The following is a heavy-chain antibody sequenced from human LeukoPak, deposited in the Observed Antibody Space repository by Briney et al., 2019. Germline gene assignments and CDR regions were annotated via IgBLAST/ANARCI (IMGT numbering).Heavy chain of an antibody. V-gene: IGHV4-59*01. Sequence: PSETLSLTCTVSGGSISSYYWSWIRQPPGKGLEWIGYIYYSGSTNHNPSLRSRVTMSVDTSKNQLSLKLNSVTAADTAVYYCASPRGLWYFDFWGRGTLVTVSS. CDR2: IYYSGST. D-gene: IGHD3-10*01. CDR3: ASPRGLWYFDF. J-gene: IGHJ2*01. CDR1: GGSISSYY.